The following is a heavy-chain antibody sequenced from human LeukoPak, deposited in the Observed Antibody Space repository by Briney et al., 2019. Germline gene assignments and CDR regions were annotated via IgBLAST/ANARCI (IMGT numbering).Heavy chain of an antibody. Sequence: SQTLSLTCTVSGGSISSGGYYWSWIRQHPGKGLEWIGHIYYSGSTYYNPSLKSRVTISVDTSKNQFSLKLSSVTAADTAVYYCARDYSGSSGYFDYWGQGNLVTVSS. J-gene: IGHJ4*02. CDR2: IYYSGST. V-gene: IGHV4-31*03. D-gene: IGHD6-6*01. CDR1: GGSISSGGYY. CDR3: ARDYSGSSGYFDY.